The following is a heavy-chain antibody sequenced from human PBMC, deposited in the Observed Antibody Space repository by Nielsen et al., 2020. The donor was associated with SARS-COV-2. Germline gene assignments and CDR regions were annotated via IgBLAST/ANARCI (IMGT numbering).Heavy chain of an antibody. CDR2: IDHVRIT. D-gene: IGHD7-27*01. CDR1: GGSFSGYY. CDR3: ARGRWGPSRLLNYYFYSMDV. Sequence: SETLSLTCAVYGGSFSGYYWSWIRQTPGKGLEWVGQIDHVRITNYNPSLKSRVTISVDTSKNQFSLKLSSMTAADTAVYYCARGRWGPSRLLNYYFYSMDVWGQGTTATVSS. J-gene: IGHJ6*02. V-gene: IGHV4-34*01.